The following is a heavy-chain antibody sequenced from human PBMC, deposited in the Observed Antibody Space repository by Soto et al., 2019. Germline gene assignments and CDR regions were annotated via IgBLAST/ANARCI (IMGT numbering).Heavy chain of an antibody. CDR3: ARMETFGSLNWFDP. J-gene: IGHJ5*02. CDR2: VSPYNGDT. D-gene: IGHD3-16*01. CDR1: GYTFTTYG. V-gene: IGHV1-18*04. Sequence: ASVKVSCKASGYTFTTYGINWVRQAPGQGLEWMGWVSPYNGDTTYAQKVQGRVTMTTDTSTTTAYLELRSLRSDDTAIYYCARMETFGSLNWFDPWGQGTLVTVYS.